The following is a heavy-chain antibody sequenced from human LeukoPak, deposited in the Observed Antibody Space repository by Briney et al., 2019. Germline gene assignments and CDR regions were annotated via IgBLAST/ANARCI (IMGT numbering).Heavy chain of an antibody. CDR2: IYTSGGT. D-gene: IGHD2-2*01. CDR1: GGSISSFY. J-gene: IGHJ4*02. V-gene: IGHV4-4*07. CDR3: ARQYCSSTSCSCYFDY. Sequence: SETLSLTCTVSGGSISSFYWSWIRQPAGKGLEWIGRIYTSGGTNYNPSLRSRVTMSVDTSKNQFSLKLSSVTAADTAVDYCARQYCSSTSCSCYFDYWGQGTLVTVSS.